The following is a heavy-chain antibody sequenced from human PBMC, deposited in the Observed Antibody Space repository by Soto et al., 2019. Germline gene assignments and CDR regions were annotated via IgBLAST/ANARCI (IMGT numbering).Heavy chain of an antibody. D-gene: IGHD6-19*01. Sequence: ASVKVSCKASGYTFTAYSMHWVRQAPGQGLEWVGWFNPNSGDTIYAQKFQGRVTLTRDTSIGTAYMELYSLTSDDAAVYYCAREASAVISLDYWGQGTLVTVSS. V-gene: IGHV1-2*02. CDR3: AREASAVISLDY. CDR1: GYTFTAYS. CDR2: FNPNSGDT. J-gene: IGHJ4*02.